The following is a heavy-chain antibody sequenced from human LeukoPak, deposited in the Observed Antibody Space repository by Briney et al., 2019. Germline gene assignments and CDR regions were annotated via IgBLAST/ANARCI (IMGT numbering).Heavy chain of an antibody. CDR1: GFTFSSYA. CDR3: ANSGSGSYSRFDF. D-gene: IGHD3-10*01. J-gene: IGHJ4*02. Sequence: PGRSLRLSCAASGFTFSSYAMHWVRQAPGKGLEWVAVISYDGSNKYYADSVKGRFTISRDNSKNTLYLQMNSLRVEDTAVYYCANSGSGSYSRFDFWGQGTLVTVSS. V-gene: IGHV3-30*04. CDR2: ISYDGSNK.